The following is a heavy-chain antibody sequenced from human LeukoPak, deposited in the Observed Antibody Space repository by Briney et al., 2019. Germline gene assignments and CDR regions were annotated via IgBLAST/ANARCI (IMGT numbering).Heavy chain of an antibody. Sequence: GGSLRLSCAASGSSFNREWMVWVRQAPGKGLEWVATIRYDGGQTMYLDSVRGRFTISRDNARSSLYLQMNSLRVEDTPVYYCARYNDIPVGDSFDVWGQGTKVTVSS. CDR1: GSSFNREW. V-gene: IGHV3-7*01. D-gene: IGHD3-16*01. CDR2: IRYDGGQT. CDR3: ARYNDIPVGDSFDV. J-gene: IGHJ3*01.